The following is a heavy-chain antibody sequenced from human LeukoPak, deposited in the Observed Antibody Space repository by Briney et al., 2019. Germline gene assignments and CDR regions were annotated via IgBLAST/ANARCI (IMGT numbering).Heavy chain of an antibody. D-gene: IGHD2-2*01. Sequence: SETLSLTCTVSGDSISSTSHYWGWIRQPPGKGPEWIGTIYYSGTTYYNPSLKSRVTMSVDTSKNHFSLKLTSVTATDTAVYYCARHDCSSMSCQYFYGMDVWGQGTTVTVSS. CDR3: ARHDCSSMSCQYFYGMDV. CDR1: GDSISSTSHY. J-gene: IGHJ6*02. V-gene: IGHV4-39*01. CDR2: IYYSGTT.